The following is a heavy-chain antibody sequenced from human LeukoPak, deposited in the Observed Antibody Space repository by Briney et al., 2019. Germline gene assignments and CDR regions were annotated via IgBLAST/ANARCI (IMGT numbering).Heavy chain of an antibody. Sequence: GGSLRLSCAASGFTFSSYAMSWVRQAPGKGLEWDSTISVSGGSTYYADSVKGRFTISRDNSKNTLYLQMNSLRAEDTAVYYCARSQYYYDSSGYYEHDYWGQGTLVTVSS. D-gene: IGHD3-22*01. CDR2: ISVSGGST. CDR1: GFTFSSYA. V-gene: IGHV3-23*01. J-gene: IGHJ4*02. CDR3: ARSQYYYDSSGYYEHDY.